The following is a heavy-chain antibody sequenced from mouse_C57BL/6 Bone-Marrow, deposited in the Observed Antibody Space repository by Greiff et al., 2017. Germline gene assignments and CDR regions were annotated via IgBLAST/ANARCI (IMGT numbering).Heavy chain of an antibody. CDR3: VTGVLRYYFDY. V-gene: IGHV1-82*01. Sequence: QVQLQQSGPELVKPGASVKISCKASGYAFSSSWMNWVKQRPGKGLEWIGRIYPGDGDTNYNGKFKGKATLTVDKSSSTAYMQLSSLTSEDSAVYFCVTGVLRYYFDYWGRGTTLPVTA. J-gene: IGHJ2*01. CDR2: IYPGDGDT. CDR1: GYAFSSSW. D-gene: IGHD1-1*01.